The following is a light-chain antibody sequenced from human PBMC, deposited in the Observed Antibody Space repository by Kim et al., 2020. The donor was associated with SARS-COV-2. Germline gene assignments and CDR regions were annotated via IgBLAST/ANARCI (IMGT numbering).Light chain of an antibody. J-gene: IGLJ3*02. Sequence: QSALTQPASVSGSPGQSITISCTGTSSDIGAYMYVSWYQQHPGKAPKVMIYDVNKRPSGVSLRFSGSKSGNTASLTISGLQTEDEADYYCSSYTIRNTWVFGGGTKLTVL. V-gene: IGLV2-14*01. CDR3: SSYTIRNTWV. CDR2: DVN. CDR1: SSDIGAYMY.